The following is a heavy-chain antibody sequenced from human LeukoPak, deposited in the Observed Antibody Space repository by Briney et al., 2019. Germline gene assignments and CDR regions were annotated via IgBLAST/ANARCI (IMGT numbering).Heavy chain of an antibody. CDR1: GGTFISYA. D-gene: IGHD6-19*01. CDR2: IIPILGIA. CDR3: ARDIAVYSSGNDY. J-gene: IGHJ4*02. Sequence: SVKVSCKASGGTFISYAISRVRQAPGQGLEWMGRIIPILGIANYAQKFQGRVTITADKSTSTAYMELSSLRSEDTAVYYCARDIAVYSSGNDYWGQGTLVTVSS. V-gene: IGHV1-69*04.